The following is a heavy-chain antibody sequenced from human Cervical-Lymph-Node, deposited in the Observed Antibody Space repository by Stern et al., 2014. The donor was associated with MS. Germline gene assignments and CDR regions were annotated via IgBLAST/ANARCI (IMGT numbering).Heavy chain of an antibody. CDR1: GYMFSSYV. J-gene: IGHJ4*02. V-gene: IGHV1-3*01. CDR3: TRDLYEDTDMYMDY. Sequence: QVQLVQPGAEVKKPGASMRVSCKASGYMFSSYVIHWVRQAPGQRLEWMGQVIPVNGYIKYSEKFQGRVTMTRDTSASTAYMELSRLTSEDTAVYYCTRDLYEDTDMYMDYWGQGTLVTVSS. CDR2: VIPVNGYI. D-gene: IGHD5/OR15-5a*01.